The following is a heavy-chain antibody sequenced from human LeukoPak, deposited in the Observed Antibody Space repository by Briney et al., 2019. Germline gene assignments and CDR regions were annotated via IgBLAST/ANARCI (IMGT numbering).Heavy chain of an antibody. D-gene: IGHD3-3*01. V-gene: IGHV3-21*01. CDR2: ITSTSSSL. CDR1: GFTFGSFYS. J-gene: IGHJ3*01. CDR3: VRDVPRSTSHDFWSGRKDRATDAFDL. Sequence: PGGSLRLSCVASGFTFGSFYSMNWVRQAPGKGLERVSSITSTSSSLNYADSVKGRFTIARDNANNSLYLQMNSLRAEDTAVYYCVRDVPRSTSHDFWSGRKDRATDAFDLWGQGTLVTVSS.